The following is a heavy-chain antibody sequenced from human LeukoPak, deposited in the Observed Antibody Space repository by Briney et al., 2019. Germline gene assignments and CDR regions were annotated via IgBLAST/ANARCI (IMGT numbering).Heavy chain of an antibody. D-gene: IGHD6-13*01. CDR2: INHSGST. Sequence: PSETLSLTCAVYGGSFSGYYWSWIRQPPGKGLEWIGEINHSGSTNYNPSLKSRVTISVDTSKNQFSLKLSSVTAADTAVYYCARRAGVAAAGDYWGQGTLVTVSS. CDR1: GGSFSGYY. CDR3: ARRAGVAAAGDY. V-gene: IGHV4-34*01. J-gene: IGHJ4*02.